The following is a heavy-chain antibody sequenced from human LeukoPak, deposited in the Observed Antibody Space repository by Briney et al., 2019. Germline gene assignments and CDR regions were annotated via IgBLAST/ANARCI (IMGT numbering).Heavy chain of an antibody. CDR3: ARRYSGYDFGY. CDR1: GYTXTVYN. CDR2: INPSGGST. V-gene: IGHV1-46*01. Sequence: ASVKVSCKASGYTXTVYNIHWVRQAPGQGLEWMGRINPSGGSTIYAQKFQGRVTMTSDTSTTTVYMEMNSLRPEDTAVYSCARRYSGYDFGYWGQGTLVTVSS. J-gene: IGHJ4*02. D-gene: IGHD5-12*01.